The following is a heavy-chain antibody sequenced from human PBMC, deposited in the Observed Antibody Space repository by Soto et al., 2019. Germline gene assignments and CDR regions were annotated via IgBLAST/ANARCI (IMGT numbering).Heavy chain of an antibody. CDR3: AREMWTRTGPQNFFDY. J-gene: IGHJ4*02. V-gene: IGHV1-18*01. Sequence: QVQLVQSEGEVRQPGASVKVSCRASGYTFTSYGIIWVRQAPGQGLEWMGYISPSSGVTRYAHTLQGRVTLTTDTSTGTAYMELRSLSSDDTAVYYWAREMWTRTGPQNFFDYWGLGALVTVSS. CDR2: ISPSSGVT. D-gene: IGHD2-21*01. CDR1: GYTFTSYG.